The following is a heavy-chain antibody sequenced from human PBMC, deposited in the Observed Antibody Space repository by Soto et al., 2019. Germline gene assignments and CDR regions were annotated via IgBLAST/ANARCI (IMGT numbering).Heavy chain of an antibody. D-gene: IGHD2-2*01. V-gene: IGHV1-69*13. CDR1: GGTFSSYA. Sequence: SVKVSCKASGGTFSSYAISWVRQAPGQGLEWMGGIIPIFGTANYAQKFQGRVTITADESASTAYMELSSLRSEDTAVYYCARGGLYQTYYFDYGGQGTLVTVSS. CDR3: ARGGLYQTYYFDY. J-gene: IGHJ4*02. CDR2: IIPIFGTA.